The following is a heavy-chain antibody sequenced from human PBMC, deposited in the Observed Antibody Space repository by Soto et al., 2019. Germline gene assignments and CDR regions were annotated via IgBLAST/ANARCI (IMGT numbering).Heavy chain of an antibody. CDR2: IYPGDSDT. CDR1: GYSFTNYW. J-gene: IGHJ5*02. V-gene: IGHV5-51*01. D-gene: IGHD3-9*01. Sequence: PGESLKISCKGSGYSFTNYWIGWVRQMPGKGLEWMGIIYPGDSDTRYSPSFQGQVTISADKSISTAYLQWSSLKASDTAIYYCARVSPVFDWLSKGLGCFDPWGPGTLVTVSS. CDR3: ARVSPVFDWLSKGLGCFDP.